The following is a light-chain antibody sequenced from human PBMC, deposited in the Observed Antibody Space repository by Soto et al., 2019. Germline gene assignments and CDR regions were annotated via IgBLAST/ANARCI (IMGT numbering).Light chain of an antibody. J-gene: IGLJ1*01. V-gene: IGLV2-14*01. CDR2: DVS. CDR3: SSYTSRSPLFDV. CDR1: SSDVGGYNY. Sequence: QSALTQPASVSGSPGQSITISCTGTSSDVGGYNYVSWYQQHPGKAPKLMIYDVSNRPSGVSNRFSGSKSGNTASLTISGLQAEDEADYFCSSYTSRSPLFDVFGTGTKLTVL.